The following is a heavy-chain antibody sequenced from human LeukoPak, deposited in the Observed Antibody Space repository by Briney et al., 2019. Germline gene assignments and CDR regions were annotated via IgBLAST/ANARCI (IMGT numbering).Heavy chain of an antibody. V-gene: IGHV3-21*01. CDR3: ARDTYSSSWYGGDSFDI. CDR2: ISSSSTYI. Sequence: PGGSLRLSCAASGFTFSSYSMTWVRQAPGKGLEWVSSISSSSTYIYYADSVKGRFTISRDNAKNSLYLQMNSLRAEDTAVYYCARDTYSSSWYGGDSFDIWGQGTMVTVSS. D-gene: IGHD6-13*01. J-gene: IGHJ3*02. CDR1: GFTFSSYS.